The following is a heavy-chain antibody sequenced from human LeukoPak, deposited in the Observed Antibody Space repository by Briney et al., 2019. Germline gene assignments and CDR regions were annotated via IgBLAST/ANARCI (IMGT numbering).Heavy chain of an antibody. CDR3: TPHCSGGSCF. D-gene: IGHD2-15*01. V-gene: IGHV3-73*01. Sequence: GGSLRLSCAASGFTFSGSAMHWVRQASGKGLEWVGRIRSKANSNATAYAASVKGRFTISRDDSKNTAYLQMNSLKTEDTAVYYCTPHCSGGSCFWGQGTLVTVSS. CDR1: GFTFSGSA. CDR2: IRSKANSNAT. J-gene: IGHJ4*02.